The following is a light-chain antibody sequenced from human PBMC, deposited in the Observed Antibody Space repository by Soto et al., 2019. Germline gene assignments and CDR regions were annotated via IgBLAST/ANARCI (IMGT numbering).Light chain of an antibody. Sequence: QSVLTQPASVSGSPGQSITISCSGTSSDIGGYNYVSWFQQHPGKAPKLMIYDVTNRPSGVSNRFSGSKSGNTASLTISGLQPEDEADYYCSSYTISSTVVFGGGTQLTVL. J-gene: IGLJ3*02. V-gene: IGLV2-14*01. CDR3: SSYTISSTVV. CDR2: DVT. CDR1: SSDIGGYNY.